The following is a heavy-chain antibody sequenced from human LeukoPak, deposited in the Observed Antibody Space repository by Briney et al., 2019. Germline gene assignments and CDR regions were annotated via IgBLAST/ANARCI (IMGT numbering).Heavy chain of an antibody. Sequence: GASVKVSCKASGYTFTSYGISWGRHAPGQGGEWRGWISAYNGNTNSAQKLQGRVTMTTDTSTSTAYMELRSLRSDDTAVYYCARAPWVAPPRYFDLWGRGTLVTVSS. D-gene: IGHD1-26*01. V-gene: IGHV1-18*01. CDR2: ISAYNGNT. CDR1: GYTFTSYG. CDR3: ARAPWVAPPRYFDL. J-gene: IGHJ2*01.